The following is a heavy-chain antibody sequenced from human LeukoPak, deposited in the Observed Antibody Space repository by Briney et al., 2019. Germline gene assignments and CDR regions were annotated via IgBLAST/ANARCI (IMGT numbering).Heavy chain of an antibody. CDR2: MNPNSGNT. D-gene: IGHD5-24*01. CDR3: ARGLGRMATMDWFDP. CDR1: GYTFTSYD. Sequence: ASVKVSCKASGYTFTSYDINWVRQATGQGLEWMGWMNPNSGNTGYAQKFQGRVTMARNTSISTAYMELSSLRSEDTAVYYCARGLGRMATMDWFDPWGQGTLVTVSS. J-gene: IGHJ5*02. V-gene: IGHV1-8*01.